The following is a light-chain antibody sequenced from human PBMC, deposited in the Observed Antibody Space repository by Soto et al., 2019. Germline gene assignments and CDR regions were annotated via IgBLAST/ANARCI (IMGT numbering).Light chain of an antibody. CDR1: QSISSN. J-gene: IGKJ1*01. V-gene: IGKV3-15*01. CDR3: QQFSQWPPWT. CDR2: GAT. Sequence: EIVMTQSPDTLSVGPGERATISCRASQSISSNLAWYQQKPGQAPRLLIYGATTRATGVPARFTGSGSGTQFTLTISNLQSEDLAVYFCQQFSQWPPWTFGQGTKVDIK.